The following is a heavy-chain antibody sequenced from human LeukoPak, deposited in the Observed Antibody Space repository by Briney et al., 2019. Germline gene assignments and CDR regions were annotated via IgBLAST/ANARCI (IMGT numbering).Heavy chain of an antibody. CDR1: GFTFGIYE. CDR3: AREVSSSWYYVDY. Sequence: PGGPLGLSFEASGFTFGIYEMTWSPRAPGKGREWVSYISSSGSTIYYADSVKGRFTISRDNAKNSLYLQMNSLRAEDTAVYYCAREVSSSWYYVDYWGQGTLVTVSS. D-gene: IGHD6-13*01. J-gene: IGHJ4*02. V-gene: IGHV3-48*03. CDR2: ISSSGSTI.